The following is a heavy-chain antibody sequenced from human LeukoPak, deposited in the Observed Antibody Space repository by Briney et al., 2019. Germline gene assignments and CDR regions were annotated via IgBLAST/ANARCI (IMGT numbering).Heavy chain of an antibody. J-gene: IGHJ4*02. CDR1: GFTVSSNY. CDR2: IYSGSST. Sequence: PGGSLRLSCAASGFTVSSNYMSWVRQAPGKGLEWVSVIYSGSSTYYADSVKGRFTISRDNSKNTLYLQMNSLRAEDTAVYYCARERQYYFDYWGQGTLVTVSS. CDR3: ARERQYYFDY. V-gene: IGHV3-53*01.